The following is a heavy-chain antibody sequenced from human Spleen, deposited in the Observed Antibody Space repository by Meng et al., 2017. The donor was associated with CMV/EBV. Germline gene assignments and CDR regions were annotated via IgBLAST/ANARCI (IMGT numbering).Heavy chain of an antibody. CDR1: GFTFSSYW. Sequence: GESLKISCAASGFTFSSYWMHWVRQAPGKGLVWVSRINSDGSSTSYADSVKGRFTISRDNAKNTLYLQMNSLRAEDTAVYYCARVGYCSSTSCYRYFDYWGQGTLVTVSS. D-gene: IGHD2-2*01. CDR2: INSDGSST. V-gene: IGHV3-74*01. CDR3: ARVGYCSSTSCYRYFDY. J-gene: IGHJ4*02.